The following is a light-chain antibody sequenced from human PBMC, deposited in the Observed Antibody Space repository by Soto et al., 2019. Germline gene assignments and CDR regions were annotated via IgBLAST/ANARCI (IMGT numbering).Light chain of an antibody. V-gene: IGKV1-27*01. CDR1: QGISNY. CDR3: QNYDSAPIT. Sequence: DIQMTQSPSSLSASVGNRVSITCRACQGISNYLAWYQQKPGKAPKVLIYAASTLQPGVPSRFSGSGSGTDFTLTINSLQPDDIATYYCQNYDSAPITFGQGTRLEIK. J-gene: IGKJ5*01. CDR2: AAS.